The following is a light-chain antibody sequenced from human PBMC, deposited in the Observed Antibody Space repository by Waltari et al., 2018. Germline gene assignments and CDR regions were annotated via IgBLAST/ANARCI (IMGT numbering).Light chain of an antibody. CDR1: SSDVGSYNL. Sequence: QSALTQPASVSGSPGQSITISCTGTSSDVGSYNLVSWYQQHPGRAPKLMIYEVSERPSGVSKRFSGSKSGNTASLTISGPQAEDEADYYCCSYTGSPHVVFGGGTKLTVL. CDR3: CSYTGSPHVV. J-gene: IGLJ2*01. V-gene: IGLV2-23*02. CDR2: EVS.